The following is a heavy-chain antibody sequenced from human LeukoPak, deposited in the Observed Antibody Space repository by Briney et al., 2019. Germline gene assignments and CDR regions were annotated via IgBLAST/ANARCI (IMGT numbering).Heavy chain of an antibody. Sequence: PSQTLSLTCTVSGGSISSGSYYWSWIRQPPGKGLEWIGYIYYSGSTNYNPSLKSRVTISVDTSKNQFSLKLSSVTAADTAVYYCARVLRGYGPDYWGQGTLVTVSS. CDR3: ARVLRGYGPDY. D-gene: IGHD2-8*01. V-gene: IGHV4-61*01. CDR1: GGSISSGSYY. J-gene: IGHJ4*02. CDR2: IYYSGST.